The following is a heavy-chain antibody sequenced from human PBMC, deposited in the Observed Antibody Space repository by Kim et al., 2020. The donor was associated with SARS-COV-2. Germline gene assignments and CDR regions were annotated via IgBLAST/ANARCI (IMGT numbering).Heavy chain of an antibody. CDR1: GLTSTSYW. Sequence: GGSLRLSCAASGLTSTSYWMDWVRQVPGKGPVWVSRIKSDGRSIAYADSVKGRFTITRDNAYSTLYLQMHTLRVEDTAVYYCAILPPGYWGQGTLVTVSS. D-gene: IGHD2-2*01. J-gene: IGHJ4*02. CDR3: AILPPGY. V-gene: IGHV3-74*01. CDR2: IKSDGRSI.